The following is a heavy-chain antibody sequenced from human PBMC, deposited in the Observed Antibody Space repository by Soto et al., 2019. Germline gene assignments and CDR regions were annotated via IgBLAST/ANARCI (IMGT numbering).Heavy chain of an antibody. V-gene: IGHV3-23*01. J-gene: IGHJ4*02. Sequence: EVQLLESGGGLVQPGGSLKLSCVASEFTFSTYAMTWVRQAPGKGLEWVSGISGSGGNTDYADSVQGRFTISRDNSKNTLYLQMNSLRAEDTAVYYCAKAPYSSSWYYFDYWGQGTLVTVSS. D-gene: IGHD6-13*01. CDR2: ISGSGGNT. CDR3: AKAPYSSSWYYFDY. CDR1: EFTFSTYA.